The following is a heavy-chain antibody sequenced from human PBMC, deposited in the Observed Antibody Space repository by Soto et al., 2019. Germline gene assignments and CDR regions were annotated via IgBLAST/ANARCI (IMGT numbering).Heavy chain of an antibody. D-gene: IGHD3-10*01. CDR2: INPNSGGT. CDR1: GYTFTGYY. J-gene: IGHJ6*02. Sequence: ASVKVSCKASGYTFTGYYMHWVRQAPGQGLECMGWINPNSGGTNYAQKFQGRVTMTRDTSISTAYMELSRLRSDDTAVYYCAREQLWFGELLYPYYYYGMDVWGQGTTVTVSS. V-gene: IGHV1-2*02. CDR3: AREQLWFGELLYPYYYYGMDV.